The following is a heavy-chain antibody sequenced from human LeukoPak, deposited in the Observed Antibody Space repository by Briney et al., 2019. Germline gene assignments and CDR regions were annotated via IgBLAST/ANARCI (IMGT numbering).Heavy chain of an antibody. CDR1: GYSFTNYW. CDR2: IYPGDSDT. J-gene: IGHJ3*02. V-gene: IGHV5-51*01. Sequence: GESLKISCKGSGYSFTNYWIGWVRQMPGKGLDWVGIIYPGDSDTRYSPSFKGQVTISADKSLSTTYLQWSSLKASDTAVYYCARERMTTVTTSGPEPQDYAFDIWGQGTMVTVSS. CDR3: ARERMTTVTTSGPEPQDYAFDI. D-gene: IGHD4-17*01.